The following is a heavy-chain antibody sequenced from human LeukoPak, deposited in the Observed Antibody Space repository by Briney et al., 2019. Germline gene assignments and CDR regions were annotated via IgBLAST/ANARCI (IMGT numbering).Heavy chain of an antibody. D-gene: IGHD3-10*01. CDR1: GFTFSSYA. Sequence: GGSLRLSCAASGFTFSSYAMSWVRQAPGKGLEWVSVISNSAGSTFYADSVKGRFTISRDNSKNTLYLQMNSLRAEDTAVYYCAKRASGSGTSLYYFDYWGQGTLVTASS. CDR2: ISNSAGST. CDR3: AKRASGSGTSLYYFDY. J-gene: IGHJ4*02. V-gene: IGHV3-23*01.